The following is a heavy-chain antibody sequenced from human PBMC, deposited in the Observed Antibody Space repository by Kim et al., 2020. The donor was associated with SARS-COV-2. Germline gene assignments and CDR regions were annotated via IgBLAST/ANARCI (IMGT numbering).Heavy chain of an antibody. J-gene: IGHJ6*03. V-gene: IGHV4-4*07. Sequence: ETLSLTCTVSGGSISSYYWSWIRQPAGKGLEWIGRIYTSGSTNYNPSLKSRVTMSVDTSKNQFSLKLSSVTAADTAVYYCARSPDSGSYTPYYYYMDVWGKGTTVTVSS. CDR1: GGSISSYY. D-gene: IGHD1-26*01. CDR2: IYTSGST. CDR3: ARSPDSGSYTPYYYYMDV.